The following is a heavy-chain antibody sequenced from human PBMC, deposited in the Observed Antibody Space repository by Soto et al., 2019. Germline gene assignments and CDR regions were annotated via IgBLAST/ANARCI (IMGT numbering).Heavy chain of an antibody. CDR3: ARCRSSWYPLDY. D-gene: IGHD6-13*01. CDR2: ISYDGSNK. CDR1: GFTFSSYA. Sequence: GGSLRLSCAAPGFTFSSYAMHWVRQAPGKGLEWVAVISYDGSNKYYADSVKGRFTISRDNSKNTLYLQMNSLRAEDTAVYYCARCRSSWYPLDYWGQGTLVTVSS. J-gene: IGHJ4*02. V-gene: IGHV3-30-3*01.